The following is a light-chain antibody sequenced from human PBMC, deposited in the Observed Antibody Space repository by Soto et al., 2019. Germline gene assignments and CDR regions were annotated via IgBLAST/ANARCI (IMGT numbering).Light chain of an antibody. Sequence: QSALTQPPSASGSPGQSVAISCTGTSSDIGGYNFVSWYQQHPGKAPKLMIYEVNKRPSGVPVRFSGSKSGNTATLIVSGLQAEDEADYYCSSHGSSNNPYVFGAGTKLTVL. CDR3: SSHGSSNNPYV. CDR2: EVN. V-gene: IGLV2-8*01. CDR1: SSDIGGYNF. J-gene: IGLJ1*01.